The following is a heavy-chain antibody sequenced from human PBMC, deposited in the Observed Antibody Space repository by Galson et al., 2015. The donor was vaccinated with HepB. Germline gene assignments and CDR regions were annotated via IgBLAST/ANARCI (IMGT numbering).Heavy chain of an antibody. CDR3: ARLRVSQRPDAFDI. CDR2: ICNSASTI. V-gene: IGHV3-48*02. Sequence: SLRLSGAASGFTSSSYSLNCVRQAPGKALAWVSHICNSASTISYAASLKGRFTISRDNAKSSLYLQINSLKDEDTAVYYCARLRVSQRPDAFDIWGQGTMVTVSS. J-gene: IGHJ3*02. D-gene: IGHD2-8*01. CDR1: GFTSSSYS.